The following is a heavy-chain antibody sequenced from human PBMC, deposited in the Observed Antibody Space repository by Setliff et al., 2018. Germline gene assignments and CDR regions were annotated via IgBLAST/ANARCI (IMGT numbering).Heavy chain of an antibody. CDR3: ASSAGYSYGFR. Sequence: SETLSLTCTVSGGSISSGSYYWSWIRQPAGKGLEWIGHIYTSGSTNYNPSLKSRVTISVDTSKNQFSLKVTSVTAADTAVYCASSAGYSYGFRWGQGTLVTVSS. V-gene: IGHV4-61*09. J-gene: IGHJ4*02. D-gene: IGHD5-18*01. CDR2: IYTSGST. CDR1: GGSISSGSYY.